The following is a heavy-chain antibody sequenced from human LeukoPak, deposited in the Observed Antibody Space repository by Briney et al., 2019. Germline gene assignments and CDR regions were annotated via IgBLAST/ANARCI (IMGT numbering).Heavy chain of an antibody. D-gene: IGHD4-17*01. J-gene: IGHJ5*02. CDR2: ISSSSSTI. CDR1: GFTFSDFH. Sequence: KPGGSLRLSCAASGFTFSDFHMSWIRQAPGKGLEWVSYISSSSSTIYYADSVKGRFTISRDNAKNSLYLQMNSLRAEDTAVYYCASLRNWFDPWGQGTLVTVSS. CDR3: ASLRNWFDP. V-gene: IGHV3-11*04.